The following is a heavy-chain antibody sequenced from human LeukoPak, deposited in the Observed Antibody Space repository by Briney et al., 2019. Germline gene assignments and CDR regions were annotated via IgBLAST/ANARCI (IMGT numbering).Heavy chain of an antibody. CDR3: ARGGSDYDSYYFDY. Sequence: PSETLSLTCTVSGGSINYYYWMWIRQPPGKGLEWIGYIYYSGGTHYNPSLKSRVTISVDRSKNQFSLKLSSVTAADTAVYYCARGGSDYDSYYFDYWGQGTLVTVSS. V-gene: IGHV4-59*12. J-gene: IGHJ4*02. D-gene: IGHD5-12*01. CDR1: GGSINYYY. CDR2: IYYSGGT.